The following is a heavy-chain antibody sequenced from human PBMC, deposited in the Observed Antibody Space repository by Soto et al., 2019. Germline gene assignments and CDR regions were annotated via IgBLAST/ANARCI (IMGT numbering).Heavy chain of an antibody. CDR1: GGTFSSYA. J-gene: IGHJ4*02. V-gene: IGHV1-69*13. Sequence: GAAVKVSCKASGGTFSSYAIRWVRQAPGQGLEWMGGIIPIFGTANYAQKFQGRVTITADESTSTAYMELSSLRSEDTAVYYCARDPDNGGSNDYWGQGTMVTVSS. CDR2: IIPIFGTA. CDR3: ARDPDNGGSNDY. D-gene: IGHD4-17*01.